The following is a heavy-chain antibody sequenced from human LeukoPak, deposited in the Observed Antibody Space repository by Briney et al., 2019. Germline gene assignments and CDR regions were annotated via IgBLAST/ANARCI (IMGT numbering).Heavy chain of an antibody. Sequence: GGSLRLSCAASGLSFSSYSMNWVRQAPGKGLEWVSSISGTSTHIYYADSVKGRFTISRDNAKNSLYLQMNSLRAEDTAVYYCARDPDSIDFWSGYFDYWGQGTLVTVSS. V-gene: IGHV3-21*01. CDR2: ISGTSTHI. CDR3: ARDPDSIDFWSGYFDY. D-gene: IGHD3-3*01. J-gene: IGHJ4*02. CDR1: GLSFSSYS.